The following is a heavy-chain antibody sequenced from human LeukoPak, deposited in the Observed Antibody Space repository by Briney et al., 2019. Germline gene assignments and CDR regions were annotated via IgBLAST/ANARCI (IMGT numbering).Heavy chain of an antibody. J-gene: IGHJ4*02. D-gene: IGHD1-26*01. CDR3: ARGLGIVGCDY. CDR1: GGSISSSSYY. Sequence: SETLSLTCTVSGGSISSSSYYWGWIRQPPGKGLEWIGEINHSGSTNYNPSLKSRVTISVDTSKNQFSLKLSSVTAADTAVYYCARGLGIVGCDYWGQGTLVTVSS. V-gene: IGHV4-39*07. CDR2: INHSGST.